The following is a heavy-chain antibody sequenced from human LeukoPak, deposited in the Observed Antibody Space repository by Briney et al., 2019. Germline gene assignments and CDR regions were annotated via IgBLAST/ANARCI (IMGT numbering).Heavy chain of an antibody. Sequence: PGGSLRLSFAASAFSLNAYNMNWVRQAPGKGLEWVSSISYTGTYIYYADSVKGRFTISRDNAQNSLYLQMNSLRAEDTAIYYCVRDRGTYRPIDYWGQGTLVTVSS. D-gene: IGHD1-26*01. CDR3: VRDRGTYRPIDY. V-gene: IGHV3-21*04. CDR2: ISYTGTYI. CDR1: AFSLNAYN. J-gene: IGHJ4*02.